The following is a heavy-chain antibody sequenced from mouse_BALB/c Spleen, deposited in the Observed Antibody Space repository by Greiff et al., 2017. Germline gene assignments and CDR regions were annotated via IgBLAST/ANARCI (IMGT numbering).Heavy chain of an antibody. CDR2: ISSGGST. J-gene: IGHJ3*01. CDR3: ARYDYDGFAY. D-gene: IGHD2-4*01. Sequence: EVQLVESGGGLVKPGGSLKLSCAASGFTFSSYAMSWVRQTPEKRLEWVASISSGGSTYYPDSVKGRFTISRDNARNILYLQMSSLRSEDTAMYYCARYDYDGFAYWGQGTLVTVSA. V-gene: IGHV5-6-5*01. CDR1: GFTFSSYA.